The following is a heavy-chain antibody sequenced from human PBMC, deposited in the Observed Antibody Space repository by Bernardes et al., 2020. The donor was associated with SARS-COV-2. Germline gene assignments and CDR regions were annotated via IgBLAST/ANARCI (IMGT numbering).Heavy chain of an antibody. V-gene: IGHV3-74*01. J-gene: IGHJ4*02. CDR1: GFTFSSYW. D-gene: IGHD5-12*01. Sequence: GGSLRLSCAVSGFTFSSYWMHWVRQAPGKGLGWVSRINSDGSSRNYADSVKGRFTISRDNAKNTLYLEINSLRGEDTAVYYCVRGADSGYASDNWGQGTLVTVS. CDR3: VRGADSGYASDN. CDR2: INSDGSSR.